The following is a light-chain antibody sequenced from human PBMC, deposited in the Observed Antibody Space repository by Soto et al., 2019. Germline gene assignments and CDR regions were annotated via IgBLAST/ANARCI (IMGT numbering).Light chain of an antibody. Sequence: EIVLTQSPGTLSLSPGERATLSCRASQSVSSSYVAWYQQKPGQAPRLLIYGASSRATGIPDRFSGSGSGPYFTLTISRLEPEDFAVYYCQQYGSAPWTFGQGTKVEIK. CDR2: GAS. CDR1: QSVSSSY. CDR3: QQYGSAPWT. V-gene: IGKV3-20*01. J-gene: IGKJ1*01.